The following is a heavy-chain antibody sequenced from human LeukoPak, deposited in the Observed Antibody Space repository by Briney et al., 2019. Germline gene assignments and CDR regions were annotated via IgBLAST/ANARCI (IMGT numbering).Heavy chain of an antibody. Sequence: ASVKVSCKASGYTFTGYDINWVRQATGQGLEWMGWMNPNSGNTGYAQKFQGRVTMTRNTSISTAYMELSSLRSEDTAVYYCARRAARNYDFWSGYSHYYMDVWGKGTTVTVSS. V-gene: IGHV1-8*01. J-gene: IGHJ6*03. CDR2: MNPNSGNT. CDR1: GYTFTGYD. D-gene: IGHD3-3*01. CDR3: ARRAARNYDFWSGYSHYYMDV.